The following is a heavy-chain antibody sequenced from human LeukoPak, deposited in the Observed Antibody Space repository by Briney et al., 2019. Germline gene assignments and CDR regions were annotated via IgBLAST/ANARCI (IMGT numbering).Heavy chain of an antibody. J-gene: IGHJ4*02. Sequence: GGSLRLSCAASGFTFSSYWMSWVRQAPGKGLEWVANIKQDGSEKYYVDSVKGRLTISRDNTKNLVFLQMDNLRVEDTAVYYCAKAVVAADSFEYWGQGTQVIVSS. V-gene: IGHV3-7*01. CDR3: AKAVVAADSFEY. D-gene: IGHD2-15*01. CDR1: GFTFSSYW. CDR2: IKQDGSEK.